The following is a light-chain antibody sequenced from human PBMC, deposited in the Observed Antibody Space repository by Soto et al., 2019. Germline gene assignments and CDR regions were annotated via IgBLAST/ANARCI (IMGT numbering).Light chain of an antibody. CDR2: GAS. Sequence: EIMLTQSPGTLSLSPGERATLSCRASQSVSSSHLAWYQQKPGQAPRLLIYGASNRATGIPDRFSGSGSGTDFTLTISSLEPEDFAVYYCQQYGSSPLTFGQGTKLEIK. V-gene: IGKV3-20*01. CDR1: QSVSSSH. J-gene: IGKJ2*01. CDR3: QQYGSSPLT.